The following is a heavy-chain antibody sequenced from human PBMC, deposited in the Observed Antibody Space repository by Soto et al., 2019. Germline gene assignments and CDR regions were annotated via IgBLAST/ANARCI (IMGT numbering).Heavy chain of an antibody. V-gene: IGHV4-39*01. CDR1: GGSISSSSYY. D-gene: IGHD1-7*01. Sequence: QMQLQESGPGLVKPSETLSLTCTVSGGSISSSSYYWGWIRQPPGKGLEWIGSIYYSGSTYYNPSLKSRVTISVDTSKNQFSLKLSSVTAAYTAVYYFAGRRGTGTIGPWGQVTLVTVSS. CDR2: IYYSGST. CDR3: AGRRGTGTIGP. J-gene: IGHJ5*02.